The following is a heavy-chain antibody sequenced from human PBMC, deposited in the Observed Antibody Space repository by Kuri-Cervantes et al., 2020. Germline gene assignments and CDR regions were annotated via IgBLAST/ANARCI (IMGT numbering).Heavy chain of an antibody. V-gene: IGHV1-2*02. D-gene: IGHD2-2*01. Sequence: ASVKVSCKASAYTLTGYYMHWVRQAPGQGLEWMGWINPNSGGTNYAQKFQGRVTMTRDTSISTAYMELSRLRSDDTAVYYCARGAVVPAAINARAAFDIWGQGTMVTVSS. J-gene: IGHJ3*02. CDR3: ARGAVVPAAINARAAFDI. CDR1: AYTLTGYY. CDR2: INPNSGGT.